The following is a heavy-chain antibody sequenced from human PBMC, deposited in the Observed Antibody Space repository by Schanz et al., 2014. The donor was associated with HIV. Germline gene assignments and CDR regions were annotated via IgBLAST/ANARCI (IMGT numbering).Heavy chain of an antibody. Sequence: QVQLVESGGGLVKPGGSLRLSCAASGFSLRDYYMSWIRQAPGKGLQWISYISVSGNSIYYADSVKGRFTISRDNSKNTLYLQMNSLRAEDTAVYYCAKVATWDYYGMDVWGQGTTVTVSS. J-gene: IGHJ6*02. CDR2: ISVSGNSI. CDR3: AKVATWDYYGMDV. CDR1: GFSLRDYY. V-gene: IGHV3-11*04.